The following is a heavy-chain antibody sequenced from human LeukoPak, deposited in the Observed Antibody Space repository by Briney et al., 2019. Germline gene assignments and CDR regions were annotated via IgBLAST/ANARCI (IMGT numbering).Heavy chain of an antibody. J-gene: IGHJ3*02. D-gene: IGHD3-22*01. CDR3: TKDVTYYYDSSVQDAFDI. CDR1: GFTFSNAW. V-gene: IGHV3-15*01. CDR2: IKSKTDGGTT. Sequence: GGSLRLSCAASGFTFSNAWMSWVRQAPGKGLEWVGRIKSKTDGGTTDYAAPVKGRFTISRDDSKDTLYLQMNSLKTEDTAVYYCTKDVTYYYDSSVQDAFDIWGQGTMVTVSS.